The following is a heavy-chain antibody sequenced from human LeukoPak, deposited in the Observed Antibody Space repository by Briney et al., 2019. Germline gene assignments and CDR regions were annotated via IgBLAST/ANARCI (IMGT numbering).Heavy chain of an antibody. Sequence: GGSLRLSCAVSGFTFSSYSMNWGRQAPGKGLEWVSSISSSSYIYYADSVKGRFTISRDNAKNSLYLQMNSLRAEDTAVYSCAKGLMTTVTPLGYWGQGALVTVSS. CDR3: AKGLMTTVTPLGY. V-gene: IGHV3-21*01. CDR2: ISSSSYI. D-gene: IGHD4-17*01. CDR1: GFTFSSYS. J-gene: IGHJ4*02.